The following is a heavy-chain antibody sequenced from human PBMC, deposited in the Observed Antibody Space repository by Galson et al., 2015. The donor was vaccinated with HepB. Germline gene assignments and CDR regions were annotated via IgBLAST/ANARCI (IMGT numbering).Heavy chain of an antibody. D-gene: IGHD3-10*01. J-gene: IGHJ4*02. CDR2: IYSGGST. V-gene: IGHV3-53*01. Sequence: SLRLACAASGFTVSSNHMSWGRQAPGEGLVWVSGIYSGGSTYSAGSVKGRFTISRDNSKNTLYLQMNSLRAEDTAVYYCARDHPHSGCDYWGQGTLVTVSS. CDR1: GFTVSSNH. CDR3: ARDHPHSGCDY.